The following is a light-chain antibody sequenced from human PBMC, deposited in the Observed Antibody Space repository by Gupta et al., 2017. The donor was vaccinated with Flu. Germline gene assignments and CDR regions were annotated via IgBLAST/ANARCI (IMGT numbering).Light chain of an antibody. CDR3: QQEGSSPRT. Sequence: GTLSLSPGGRGTLSSRASQSVSSRYLDWYQQKPGQAPRLLIYGASSRASGLPDRFSGSASGTDFTLTISRLDPEDFAVYYCQQEGSSPRTFGQGTKVEIK. V-gene: IGKV3-20*01. CDR2: GAS. CDR1: QSVSSRY. J-gene: IGKJ1*01.